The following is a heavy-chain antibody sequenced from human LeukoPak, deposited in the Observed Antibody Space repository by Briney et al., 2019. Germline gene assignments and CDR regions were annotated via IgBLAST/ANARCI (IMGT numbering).Heavy chain of an antibody. Sequence: PSETLSLTCAVYGGSFSGYYWSWIRQPPGKGLEWIGEINHSGSTNYNPSLRSRVTISVDTSKNQFSLKLSSVTAADTAVYYCARGTNYDSRSPLGEYFQHWGQGTLVTVSS. CDR2: INHSGST. J-gene: IGHJ1*01. CDR3: ARGTNYDSRSPLGEYFQH. CDR1: GGSFSGYY. V-gene: IGHV4-34*01. D-gene: IGHD3-22*01.